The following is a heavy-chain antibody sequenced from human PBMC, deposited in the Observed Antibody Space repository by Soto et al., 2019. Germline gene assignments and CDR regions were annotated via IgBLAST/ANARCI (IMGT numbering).Heavy chain of an antibody. CDR3: ARDFYDTSNNNYSDY. CDR1: LYTFTDYY. J-gene: IGHJ4*02. Sequence: QVQLVQSGAEVKKPGASVRVSCKASLYTFTDYYIHWVRQAPGQGLEWMGWINPSSGGTNYAQKFQGRVTMTRDTSISTAYMVLTRLISDDTAVYYCARDFYDTSNNNYSDYWGQGTLVTVSS. V-gene: IGHV1-2*02. CDR2: INPSSGGT. D-gene: IGHD3-3*01.